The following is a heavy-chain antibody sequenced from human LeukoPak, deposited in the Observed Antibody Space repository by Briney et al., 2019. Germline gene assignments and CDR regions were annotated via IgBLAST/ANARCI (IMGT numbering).Heavy chain of an antibody. CDR3: ARDRDGMVV. CDR2: IYHSGST. Sequence: PSETLSLTCAVSGGSNSNDNWWSWVRQPPGKGLEWIGEIYHSGSTNYSPSLKSRVTISVDKPKNRFSLKLSSVTAADTAVYYCARDRDGMVVWGQGTTVTVSS. J-gene: IGHJ6*02. CDR1: GGSNSNDNW. V-gene: IGHV4-4*02.